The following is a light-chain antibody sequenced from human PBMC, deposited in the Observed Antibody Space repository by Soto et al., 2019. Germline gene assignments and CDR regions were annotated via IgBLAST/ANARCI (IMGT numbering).Light chain of an antibody. J-gene: IGLJ3*02. CDR3: SSYAASNNFYFV. Sequence: VLTQPPSASGSPGQSVTISCTGTSSDVGGYNYVSWYQQYPGRAPKLMIYEVTKRPSGVPDRFSGSKSGNTASLTVSGLQAEDEADYYCSSYAASNNFYFVFGGGTKLTVL. CDR2: EVT. V-gene: IGLV2-8*01. CDR1: SSDVGGYNY.